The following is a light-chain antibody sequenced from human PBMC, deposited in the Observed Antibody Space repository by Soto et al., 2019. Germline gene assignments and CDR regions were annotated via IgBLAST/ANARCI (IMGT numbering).Light chain of an antibody. CDR1: SSDVGGYNY. CDR3: SSYTSSSTLYV. V-gene: IGLV2-14*01. J-gene: IGLJ1*01. CDR2: DVS. Sequence: QSVLTEPGSLWGSPGQSITISCTGNSSDVGGYNYVSWYQQHPGKAPKLMIYDVSNRPSGVSNRFSGSKSGNTASLTISGLQAEDEADYYCSSYTSSSTLYVFGTGTKVTVL.